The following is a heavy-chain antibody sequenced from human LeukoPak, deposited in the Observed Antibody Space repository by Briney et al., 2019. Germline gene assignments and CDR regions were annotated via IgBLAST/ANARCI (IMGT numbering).Heavy chain of an antibody. D-gene: IGHD5-24*01. CDR3: ARLMANYYYYYMDV. Sequence: ASVKVSCKASGYTFTDYYIHWVRQAPGQGLEWMGWINPNSGGTNYAQKFQGRVTMTRDTSISTAYMELSRLRSDDTAVYYCARLMANYYYYYMDVWGKGTTVTVSS. CDR1: GYTFTDYY. J-gene: IGHJ6*03. CDR2: INPNSGGT. V-gene: IGHV1-2*02.